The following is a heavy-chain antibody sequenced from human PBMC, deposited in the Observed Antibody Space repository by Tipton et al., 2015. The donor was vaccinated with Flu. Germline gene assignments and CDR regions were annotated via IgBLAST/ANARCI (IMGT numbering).Heavy chain of an antibody. V-gene: IGHV4-61*02. Sequence: TLSLTCTVSGGSIRSSSYYWGWIRQPPGKGLEWIGRIYATGETKYNPSLKSRVTISLDTSKNQFSLRLNSVTAADTAVYYCARERLGEYNSSGYSDSWGQGGLVTVSS. CDR1: GGSIRSSSYY. D-gene: IGHD3-22*01. CDR3: ARERLGEYNSSGYSDS. J-gene: IGHJ4*02. CDR2: IYATGET.